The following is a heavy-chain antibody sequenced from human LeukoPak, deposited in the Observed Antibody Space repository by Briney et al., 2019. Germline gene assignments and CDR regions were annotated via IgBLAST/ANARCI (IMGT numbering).Heavy chain of an antibody. V-gene: IGHV3-23*01. CDR1: GFTFSSYA. J-gene: IGHJ4*02. CDR3: AKEAQADILTGYPR. CDR2: ISGSGGST. D-gene: IGHD3-9*01. Sequence: GGSLRLSCAASGFTFSSYAVSWVRQAPGKALEWVSAISGSGGSTYYADSVKGRFTISRDNSKNTLYLQMNSLRAEETAVYYCAKEAQADILTGYPRWGQGTLVTVSS.